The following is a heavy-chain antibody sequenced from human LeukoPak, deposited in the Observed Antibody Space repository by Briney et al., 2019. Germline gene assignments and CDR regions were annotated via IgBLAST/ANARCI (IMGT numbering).Heavy chain of an antibody. D-gene: IGHD3-9*01. Sequence: PGRSLRLSCAASGFTFSSYGMHWVRQAPGKGLEWVAVISYDGSNKYYADSVKGRFTISRDNSKNTLYLQMNSLRAEDTAVYYCAKGPYYDILTGYQPFDYWGRGTLVTVSS. V-gene: IGHV3-30*18. CDR2: ISYDGSNK. CDR3: AKGPYYDILTGYQPFDY. J-gene: IGHJ4*02. CDR1: GFTFSSYG.